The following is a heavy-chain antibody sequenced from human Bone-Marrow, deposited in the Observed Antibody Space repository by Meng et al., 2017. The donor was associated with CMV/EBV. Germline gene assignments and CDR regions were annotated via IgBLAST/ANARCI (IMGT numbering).Heavy chain of an antibody. CDR2: INAGNGNT. V-gene: IGHV1-3*01. CDR3: ARDNGGGTTLDS. CDR1: GYTFTNYL. Sequence: CNASGYTFTNYLIHWVRQAPGQRLEWMGWINAGNGNTKYSQNFQGRVTITRDTSATTAYMDLSSLRSEDTAVYYCARDNGGGTTLDSWGQGTLVTVSS. J-gene: IGHJ4*02. D-gene: IGHD1-7*01.